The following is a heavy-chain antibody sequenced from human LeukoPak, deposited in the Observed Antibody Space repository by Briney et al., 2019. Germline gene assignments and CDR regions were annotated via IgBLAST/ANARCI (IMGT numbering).Heavy chain of an antibody. CDR3: ARQVDTAMVNWFDP. D-gene: IGHD5-18*01. CDR1: GGSISSYY. V-gene: IGHV4-59*08. CDR2: IYYSGST. Sequence: PSETLSLTCTVSGGSISSYYWSWIRQPPGKGLEWIGCIYYSGSTNYNPSLKSRVTISVDTSKNQFSLKLSSVTAADTAVYYCARQVDTAMVNWFDPWGQGTLVTVSS. J-gene: IGHJ5*02.